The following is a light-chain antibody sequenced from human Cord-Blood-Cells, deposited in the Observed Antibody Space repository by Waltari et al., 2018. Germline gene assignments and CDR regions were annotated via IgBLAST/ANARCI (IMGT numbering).Light chain of an antibody. J-gene: IGLJ2*01. CDR2: YYS. CDR3: QVWDSSSVV. CDR1: NIGSKI. V-gene: IGLV3-21*04. Sequence: SYVLTQPPSVSVAPGKTARITCWGNNIGSKIVHWYQQKPGQAPVLVIYYYSDRPSGIPERFSGSNSGNTATLTISRVEAGDEADYYCQVWDSSSVVFGGGTKLTVL.